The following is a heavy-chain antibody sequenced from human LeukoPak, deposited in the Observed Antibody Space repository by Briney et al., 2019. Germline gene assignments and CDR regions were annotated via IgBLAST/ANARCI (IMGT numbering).Heavy chain of an antibody. CDR2: ISAYNGNT. V-gene: IGHV1-18*01. CDR3: ARDSVGYYDSSGYFSVNHFQT. Sequence: ASVKVSCNASGYTFTSYGISWVRQAPGQGLEWMGWISAYNGNTNYAQKLQGRVTMTTDTSTSTAYMELRSLRSDDTAVYYCARDSVGYYDSSGYFSVNHFQTWGQGTLVTVSS. D-gene: IGHD3-22*01. J-gene: IGHJ1*01. CDR1: GYTFTSYG.